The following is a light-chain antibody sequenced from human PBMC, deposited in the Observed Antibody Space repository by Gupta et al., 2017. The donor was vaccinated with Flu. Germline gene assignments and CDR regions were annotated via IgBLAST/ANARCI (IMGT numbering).Light chain of an antibody. CDR3: QQYGNSAFT. CDR2: GAS. V-gene: IGKV3-20*01. CDR1: QSISRSY. J-gene: IGKJ3*01. Sequence: GTLSLSPGERATLSCRACQSISRSYLAWYQQKPGQAPRLLIYGASSRATGIPDRFSGSGSGTDFTLTISRLEPEDFAVYYCQQYGNSAFTFGPGTKVDIK.